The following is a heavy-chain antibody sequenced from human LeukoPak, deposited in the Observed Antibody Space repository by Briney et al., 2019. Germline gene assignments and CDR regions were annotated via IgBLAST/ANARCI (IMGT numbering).Heavy chain of an antibody. CDR3: ARGAYYGMDV. Sequence: ASVKVSCKASGYTFTSSAIHWVRQAPGHRLEWLGWSHAGNGDTKYSPGFQGRFTISSDTSASTAYMELSSLRSEDMAVYYCARGAYYGMDVWGQGTTVTVSS. CDR2: SHAGNGDT. V-gene: IGHV1-3*02. CDR1: GYTFTSSA. J-gene: IGHJ6*02.